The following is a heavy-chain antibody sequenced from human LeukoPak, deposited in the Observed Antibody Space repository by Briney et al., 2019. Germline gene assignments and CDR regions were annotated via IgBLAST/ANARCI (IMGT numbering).Heavy chain of an antibody. CDR3: ARAVRDRGVILPWFDP. Sequence: PSETLSLTCSVSGDSLNTFYWSWIRQPAGTGLEWIGHIYTTGSISYNPSLKSRVTISLDTSKNQFSLRLRSVIAADTAVYYCARAVRDRGVILPWFDPWGQGTLVTVSS. D-gene: IGHD3-10*01. V-gene: IGHV4-4*07. CDR2: IYTTGSI. CDR1: GDSLNTFY. J-gene: IGHJ5*02.